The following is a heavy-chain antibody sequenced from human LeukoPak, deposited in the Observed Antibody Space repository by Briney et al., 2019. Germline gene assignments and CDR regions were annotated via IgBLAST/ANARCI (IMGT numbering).Heavy chain of an antibody. Sequence: PGGSLRLSCAACGFTLRSYAMLGLREARGGGLGGGAVISYDGSNKYYADSVKGRFNISSDNSKNTLYLQMNSLRAEDTAVYYCARGGSLPLGELSLYQVEEEESIRATWGQGTLSPSPQ. CDR3: ARGGSLPLGELSLYQVEEEESIRAT. CDR1: GFTLRSYA. J-gene: IGHJ4*02. V-gene: IGHV3-30*04. D-gene: IGHD3-16*02. CDR2: ISYDGSNK.